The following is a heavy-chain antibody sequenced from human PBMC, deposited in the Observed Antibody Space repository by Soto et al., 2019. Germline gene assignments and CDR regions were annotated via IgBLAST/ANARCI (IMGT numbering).Heavy chain of an antibody. J-gene: IGHJ4*02. V-gene: IGHV3-23*01. Sequence: GSLRLSCAASGFTFSAYGMSWVRQAPGKGLEWVSVISGSCHRTFSAYSVKGRFTISRDNSQNTLYLQMNSLRAEDSAVYYCGKEGPGHSSGWSSDHWGQGTPVTVSS. CDR2: ISGSCHRT. D-gene: IGHD6-19*01. CDR3: GKEGPGHSSGWSSDH. CDR1: GFTFSAYG.